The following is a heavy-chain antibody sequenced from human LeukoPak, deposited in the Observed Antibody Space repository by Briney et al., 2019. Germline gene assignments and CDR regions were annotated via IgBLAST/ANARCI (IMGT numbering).Heavy chain of an antibody. Sequence: PGGSLRLSCAASGFTFFSYDMYWVRQAPGKGLEWVSYISSSATTKYYADSAKGRFTISRDNAKSSLYLQMNSLRADDTAVYYCAKALPSSWYFFDYWGQGTLVTVSS. CDR2: ISSSATTK. D-gene: IGHD6-13*01. V-gene: IGHV3-48*03. CDR3: AKALPSSWYFFDY. J-gene: IGHJ4*02. CDR1: GFTFFSYD.